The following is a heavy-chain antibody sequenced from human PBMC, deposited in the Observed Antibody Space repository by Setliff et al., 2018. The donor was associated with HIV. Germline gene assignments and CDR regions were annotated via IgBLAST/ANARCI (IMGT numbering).Heavy chain of an antibody. CDR2: INPRSGVT. J-gene: IGHJ4*02. CDR1: GYPFADHY. V-gene: IGHV1-2*02. CDR3: ARDSGTNDHFLSPYYGALDF. Sequence: GASVKVSCKSSGYPFADHYLHWVRQAPGQGLQWMGWINPRSGVTKYAQNFQGRFIMTTDTTINTAYMQLERLTSDDTALYYCARDSGTNDHFLSPYYGALDFWGRGTLVTVSS. D-gene: IGHD3-3*02.